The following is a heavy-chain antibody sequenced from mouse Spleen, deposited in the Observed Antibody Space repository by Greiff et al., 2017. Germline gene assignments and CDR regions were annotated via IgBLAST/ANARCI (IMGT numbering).Heavy chain of an antibody. CDR1: GYTFTDYN. D-gene: IGHD2-14*01. J-gene: IGHJ4*01. Sequence: VQLQQSGPELVKPGASVKIPCKASGYTFTDYNMDWVKQSHGKSLEWIGDINPNNGGTIYNQKFKGKATLTVDKSSSTAYMELRSLTSEDTAVYYCARHYRYDISVLYYAMDYWGQGTSVTVSS. CDR3: ARHYRYDISVLYYAMDY. CDR2: INPNNGGT. V-gene: IGHV1-18*01.